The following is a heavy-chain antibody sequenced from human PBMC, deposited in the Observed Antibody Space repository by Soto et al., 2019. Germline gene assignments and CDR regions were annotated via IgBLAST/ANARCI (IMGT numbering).Heavy chain of an antibody. J-gene: IGHJ3*02. CDR1: GFTFSSYA. CDR3: AKDRWGVVAGGDAFDI. V-gene: IGHV3-23*01. CDR2: ISGSGGST. D-gene: IGHD2-15*01. Sequence: EVQLLESGGGLVQPGGSLRLSCAASGFTFSSYAMSWVRQAPGKGLEWVSAISGSGGSTYYADSVKGRFTISRDNSTNTLYLQMNSLRAEDTAVYYCAKDRWGVVAGGDAFDIWGQGTMVTVSS.